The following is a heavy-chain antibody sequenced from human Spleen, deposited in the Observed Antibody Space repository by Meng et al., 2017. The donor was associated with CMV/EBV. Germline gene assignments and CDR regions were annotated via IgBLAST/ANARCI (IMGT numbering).Heavy chain of an antibody. V-gene: IGHV5-51*01. CDR2: ITPINSDT. CDR3: ARLATVPTAYLDS. D-gene: IGHD4-11*01. CDR1: GYSLIAHW. J-gene: IGHJ4*02. Sequence: TAPGYSLIAHWIGLVRPLPGEGLEWMGIITPINSDTNSSPSFRGQVTISADKTISTASLQRSSLKASDTAMYYCARLATVPTAYLDSWGQGTLVTVSS.